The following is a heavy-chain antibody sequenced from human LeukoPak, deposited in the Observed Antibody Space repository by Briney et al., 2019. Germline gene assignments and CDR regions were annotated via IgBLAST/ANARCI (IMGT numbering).Heavy chain of an antibody. J-gene: IGHJ4*02. D-gene: IGHD3-22*01. Sequence: GGSLRLSCAASGFTFSSYAMHWVRQAPGKGLEWVAGISYDGSYKYYADSVKGRVTISRDNPKNTVYLQMNSLRAEDTAVFYCSRGIHRMDYDSSGYYHYWGQGTLVTVSS. V-gene: IGHV3-30*04. CDR2: ISYDGSYK. CDR1: GFTFSSYA. CDR3: SRGIHRMDYDSSGYYHY.